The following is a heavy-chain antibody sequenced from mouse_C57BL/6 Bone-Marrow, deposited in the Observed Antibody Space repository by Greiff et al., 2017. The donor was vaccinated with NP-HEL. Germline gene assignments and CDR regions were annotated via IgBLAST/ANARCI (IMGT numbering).Heavy chain of an antibody. D-gene: IGHD4-1*01. J-gene: IGHJ2*01. CDR1: GYTFTDHT. V-gene: IGHV1-78*01. CDR2: IYPRDGST. CDR3: AREKLGRYYFDY. Sequence: QVQLQQSDAELVKPGASVKISCKVSGYTFTDHTIHWMKQRPEQGLEWIGYIYPRDGSTKYNEKFKGKATLTADKSSNTAYMHLNSLTSEDSAVYYCAREKLGRYYFDYWGQGTTLTVSS.